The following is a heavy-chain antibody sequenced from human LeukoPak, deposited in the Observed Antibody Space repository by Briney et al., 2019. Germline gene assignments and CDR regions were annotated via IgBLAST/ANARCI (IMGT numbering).Heavy chain of an antibody. J-gene: IGHJ4*02. Sequence: SETLSLTCTVSGGSINNYYWSWIRQPAGKGLECIGLIYSSGSTSYNPSLKSRVTMSVDTSKKQFSLRLSSVPAADTAVYYCARTPIYYFDNSGYYNWGQGTLVTVSS. CDR2: IYSSGST. CDR1: GGSINNYY. CDR3: ARTPIYYFDNSGYYN. D-gene: IGHD3-22*01. V-gene: IGHV4-4*07.